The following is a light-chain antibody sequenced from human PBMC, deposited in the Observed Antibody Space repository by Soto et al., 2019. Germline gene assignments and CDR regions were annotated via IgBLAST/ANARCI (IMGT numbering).Light chain of an antibody. CDR3: QQYGNSPVT. Sequence: EIVLTQSPATLSMSPGERASLFCRASQSVNNNFLAWYQQRPGQAPRLLVFGASSRAAGIPERFSGSGSGTDFALTVSRLEPEDFAVYYCQQYGNSPVTFGQGTKVDIK. V-gene: IGKV3-20*01. CDR1: QSVNNNF. CDR2: GAS. J-gene: IGKJ1*01.